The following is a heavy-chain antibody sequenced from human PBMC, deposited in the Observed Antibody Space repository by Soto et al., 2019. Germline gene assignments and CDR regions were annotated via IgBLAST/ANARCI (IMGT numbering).Heavy chain of an antibody. V-gene: IGHV4-59*01. Sequence: PSETLSLTCTVSGGSISSYYWSWIRQPPGKGLEWIGYIYYSGSTNYNPSLKSRVTISVDTSKNQFSLKLNSVTAADTAVYYCASLYSYGYYYTMDVWGQGTTVTVSS. CDR1: GGSISSYY. CDR3: ASLYSYGYYYTMDV. CDR2: IYYSGST. J-gene: IGHJ6*02. D-gene: IGHD5-18*01.